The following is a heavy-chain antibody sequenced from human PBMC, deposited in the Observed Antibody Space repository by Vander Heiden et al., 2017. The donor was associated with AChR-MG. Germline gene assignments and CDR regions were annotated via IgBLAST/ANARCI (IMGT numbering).Heavy chain of an antibody. D-gene: IGHD4-17*01. J-gene: IGHJ4*02. CDR1: GFTFSNYA. CDR3: ARGVYGDYDY. V-gene: IGHV3-23*01. Sequence: EVQLLESGGGLVQPGGSLRLSCAASGFTFSNYAMSWVRQAQGKGLEWVSAISVSGGSTYYADSVKGRFTISRDNSKNTLYLQMSSLRAEDTAVYYCARGVYGDYDYWGQGTLVTVSS. CDR2: ISVSGGST.